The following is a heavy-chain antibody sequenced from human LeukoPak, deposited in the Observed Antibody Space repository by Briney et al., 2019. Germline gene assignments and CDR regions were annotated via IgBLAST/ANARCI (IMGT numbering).Heavy chain of an antibody. CDR2: IIPIFGTA. CDR1: GGTFSGYA. Sequence: SVNVSCKASGGTFSGYAISWVRQAPGQGPEWMGGIIPIFGTANYAQKFQGRVTMTRDTSTRTAYMELSSLRSEDSAVYYCAREPLRTEHIDYWGQGTLVTVSS. CDR3: AREPLRTEHIDY. D-gene: IGHD2-8*02. J-gene: IGHJ4*02. V-gene: IGHV1-69*05.